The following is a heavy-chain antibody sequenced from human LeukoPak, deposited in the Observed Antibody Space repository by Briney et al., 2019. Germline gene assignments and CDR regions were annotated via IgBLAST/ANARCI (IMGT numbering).Heavy chain of an antibody. CDR1: GGSISSYY. Sequence: SVPVSLPCSVSGGSISSYYWSWIRQPPGKGREGIGYIYTSGSTNHHPSLKSRVTISVDTSKDQLSLKLSSVTAADTDVYYCARQNSGYYDFWSGYSSWFDPWGQGTLVTVSS. J-gene: IGHJ5*02. CDR2: IYTSGST. V-gene: IGHV4-4*08. CDR3: ARQNSGYYDFWSGYSSWFDP. D-gene: IGHD3-3*01.